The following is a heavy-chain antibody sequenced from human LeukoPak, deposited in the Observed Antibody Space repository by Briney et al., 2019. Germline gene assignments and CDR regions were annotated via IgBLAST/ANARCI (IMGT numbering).Heavy chain of an antibody. CDR3: ARDFLRGYSYGYDHGMAV. Sequence: GGPLRLSCAASGFTFSNYGMHWVRQSPGKGLEWVGDISYDGSNKYYADPVKRSLTISRDYSKNTLHLQRSSLRGADRAVCYCARDFLRGYSYGYDHGMAVGAKGPTVTVPS. CDR1: GFTFSNYG. D-gene: IGHD5-18*01. J-gene: IGHJ6*04. CDR2: ISYDGSNK. V-gene: IGHV3-30*03.